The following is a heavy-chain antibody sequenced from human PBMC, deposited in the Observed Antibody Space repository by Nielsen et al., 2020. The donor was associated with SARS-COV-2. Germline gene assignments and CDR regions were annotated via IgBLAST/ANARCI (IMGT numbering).Heavy chain of an antibody. V-gene: IGHV3-9*01. CDR3: ASTSYPNYGMDV. CDR2: ISWNSGSI. Sequence: SLKISCAASGFTFDDYAMHWVRQAPGKGLEWVSGISWNSGSIGYADSVKGRFTISRDNAKHSLYLQMNSLRAEDTALYYCASTSYPNYGMDVWGQGTTVTVSS. CDR1: GFTFDDYA. J-gene: IGHJ6*02. D-gene: IGHD2-2*01.